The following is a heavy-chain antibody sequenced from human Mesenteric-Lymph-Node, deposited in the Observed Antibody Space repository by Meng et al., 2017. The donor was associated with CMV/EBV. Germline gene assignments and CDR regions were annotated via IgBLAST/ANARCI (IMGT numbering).Heavy chain of an antibody. D-gene: IGHD3-22*01. CDR3: ARGSAAHYYDIGPEGLDAFDI. CDR2: IGTAGDT. Sequence: GGSLRLSCAASGFTFSSYDMHWVRQATGKGLEWVSAIGTAGDTYYPGSVKGRFTIPRENAKNSLYLQMNSLRAGDTAVYYCARGSAAHYYDIGPEGLDAFDIWGQGTMVTVSS. V-gene: IGHV3-13*01. CDR1: GFTFSSYD. J-gene: IGHJ3*02.